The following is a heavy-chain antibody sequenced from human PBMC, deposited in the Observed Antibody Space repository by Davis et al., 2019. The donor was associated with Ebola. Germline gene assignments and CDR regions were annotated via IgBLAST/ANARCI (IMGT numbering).Heavy chain of an antibody. CDR1: GYIFIHYY. CDR3: ARENIAAAGTWYYYYGMDV. CDR2: IIPIFGTA. J-gene: IGHJ6*02. Sequence: AASVKVSCKASGYIFIHYYLHWVRQAPGQGLEWMGGIIPIFGTANYAQKFQGRVTITADESTSTAYMELSRLRSDDTAVYYCARENIAAAGTWYYYYGMDVWGQGTTVTVSS. V-gene: IGHV1-69*13. D-gene: IGHD6-13*01.